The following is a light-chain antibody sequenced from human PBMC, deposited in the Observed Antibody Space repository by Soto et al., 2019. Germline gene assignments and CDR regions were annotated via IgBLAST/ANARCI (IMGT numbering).Light chain of an antibody. J-gene: IGKJ1*01. CDR2: KAS. V-gene: IGKV1-5*03. CDR1: QTISSW. Sequence: EIQMTHSPSTLSGSVGDRVTITCRASQTISSWLAWYQQKPGKAPKLLIYKASTLKSGVPSRFSGSGSGTEFTLTISSMQPDDFATYYCQHYNSYSEAFGQGTKVDIK. CDR3: QHYNSYSEA.